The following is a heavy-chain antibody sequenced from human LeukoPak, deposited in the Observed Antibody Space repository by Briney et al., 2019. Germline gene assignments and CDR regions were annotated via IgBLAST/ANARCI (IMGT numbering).Heavy chain of an antibody. CDR2: LRGSGGST. J-gene: IGHJ4*02. Sequence: SGGSLRLSCAASGXTFSSYAVSWVRQAPGKGLECGSALRGSGGSTYYADSVKGRLTISRDNSKNTLYLQMHSLRAEDTAVYYCANGHCSGGSCYYFYSWGQGTLVTVSS. CDR3: ANGHCSGGSCYYFYS. D-gene: IGHD2-15*01. CDR1: GXTFSSYA. V-gene: IGHV3-23*01.